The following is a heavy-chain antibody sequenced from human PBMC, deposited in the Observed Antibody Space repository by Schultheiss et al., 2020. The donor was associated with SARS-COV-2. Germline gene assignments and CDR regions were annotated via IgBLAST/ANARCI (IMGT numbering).Heavy chain of an antibody. D-gene: IGHD6-19*01. V-gene: IGHV4-4*02. CDR3: ARGLHSSVWYEGYMDV. J-gene: IGHJ6*02. CDR1: GGSISSSNW. Sequence: SETLSLTCAVSGGSISSSNWWSWVRQPPGKGLEWIGEIYHSGNTNYNPSLKSRVTISVDKSKNQLSLNLNSVTAADTAVYYCARGLHSSVWYEGYMDVWGQGTTVTVSS. CDR2: IYHSGNT.